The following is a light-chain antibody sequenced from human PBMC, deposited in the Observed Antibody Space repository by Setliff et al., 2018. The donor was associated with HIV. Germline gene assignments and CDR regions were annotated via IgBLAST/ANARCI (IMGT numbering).Light chain of an antibody. CDR1: SSDIGNYES. CDR2: DVT. Sequence: SALAQPASVSGSPGQSVTISCTGSSSDIGNYESVSWYQQLPGEVPKLVIYDVTKRPSGVSNRFSASKSGNTASLTISGLQTDDEAHYYCSSYVGSDSWIFGGGTKVTVL. J-gene: IGLJ2*01. CDR3: SSYVGSDSWI. V-gene: IGLV2-23*02.